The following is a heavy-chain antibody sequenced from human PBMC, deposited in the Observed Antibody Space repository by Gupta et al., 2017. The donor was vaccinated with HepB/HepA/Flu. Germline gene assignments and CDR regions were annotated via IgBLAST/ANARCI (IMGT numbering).Heavy chain of an antibody. CDR1: GITFSSNG. V-gene: IGHV3-33*01. CDR3: ARDRPTSQDGYNYYDY. Sequence: QVQLMESGGGVVQPGRSLRLCCAASGITFSSNGMPWVRQAPGKGLEWVAVIWYDGSNKYYADSVKGRFTISRDNSKNTLYLQMNSLRAEDTAVYYCARDRPTSQDGYNYYDYWGQGTLVTVSS. D-gene: IGHD5-24*01. CDR2: IWYDGSNK. J-gene: IGHJ4*02.